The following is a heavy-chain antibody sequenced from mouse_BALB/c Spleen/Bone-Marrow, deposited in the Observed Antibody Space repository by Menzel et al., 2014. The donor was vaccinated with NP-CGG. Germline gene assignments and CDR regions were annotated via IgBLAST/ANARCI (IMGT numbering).Heavy chain of an antibody. CDR1: GFSLTTYG. CDR3: ARSTMITEGFAY. V-gene: IGHV2-9*02. J-gene: IGHJ3*01. CDR2: IWAGGST. D-gene: IGHD2-4*01. Sequence: VKLEESGPGLVAPSQSLSFTCTVSGFSLTTYGVHWVRQPPGKGLEWLGVIWAGGSTNYNSALMSRLSISKDNSKSQVFLKMNSLQTDDTAMYYCARSTMITEGFAYWGQGTLVTVPA.